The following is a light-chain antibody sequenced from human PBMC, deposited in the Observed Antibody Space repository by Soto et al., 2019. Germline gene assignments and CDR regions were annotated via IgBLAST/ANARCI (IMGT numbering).Light chain of an antibody. J-gene: IGKJ5*01. CDR1: QSVSSN. V-gene: IGKV3-15*01. CDR2: GAS. Sequence: EIVMTQFPVTLSVSPGETVTLSCRAAQSVSSNVAWYQQKPGRAPRLLIYGASTRATGIPARFSGSGSGTEFTLTISSLQSEDFAVYFCQQYHNWPPITFGQGTRLEI. CDR3: QQYHNWPPIT.